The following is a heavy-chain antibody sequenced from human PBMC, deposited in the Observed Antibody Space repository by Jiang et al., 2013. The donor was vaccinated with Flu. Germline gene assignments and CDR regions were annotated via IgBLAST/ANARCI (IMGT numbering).Heavy chain of an antibody. D-gene: IGHD5-12*01. V-gene: IGHV3-7*03. J-gene: IGHJ4*02. CDR1: GFTLSNYW. CDR3: TRDVERGDKGY. Sequence: QLVESGGGLVQPGGSLRLSCAASGFTLSNYWMSWVRQAPGKGLEWVANINKDGSGKYYVESVKGRFTTSRDNAKNSLYLQMNSLRAEDTAVYYCTRDVERGDKGYWGQGTLVTVSS. CDR2: INKDGSGK.